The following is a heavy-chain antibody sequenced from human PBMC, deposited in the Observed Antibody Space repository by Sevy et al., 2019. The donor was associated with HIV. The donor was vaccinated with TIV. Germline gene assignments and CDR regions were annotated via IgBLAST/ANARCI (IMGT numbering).Heavy chain of an antibody. Sequence: SETLSLTCAVSGYSISSGYYWGWIRQPPGKGLEWIGSIYHSGSTYYNPSLKSRVTISVDTSKNQFSLKLSSVTAADTAVYYCARGDSSGWYFYWGQGTLVTVSS. V-gene: IGHV4-38-2*01. J-gene: IGHJ4*02. CDR2: IYHSGST. CDR3: ARGDSSGWYFY. D-gene: IGHD6-19*01. CDR1: GYSISSGYY.